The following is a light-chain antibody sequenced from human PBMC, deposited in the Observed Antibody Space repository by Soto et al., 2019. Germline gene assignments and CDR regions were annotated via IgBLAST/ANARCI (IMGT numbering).Light chain of an antibody. Sequence: DIVLTQSPLSLPVTPGEPASISCRSSQSLLHSNGYNYLDWYLQRPGQSPQLLIYSGSNRASGVPDRCSVSGSGTDFTLTISRVEAEYVGVYYCMQARQSPPCTVGPGTRVDMK. V-gene: IGKV2-28*01. J-gene: IGKJ1*01. CDR3: MQARQSPPCT. CDR2: SGS. CDR1: QSLLHSNGYNY.